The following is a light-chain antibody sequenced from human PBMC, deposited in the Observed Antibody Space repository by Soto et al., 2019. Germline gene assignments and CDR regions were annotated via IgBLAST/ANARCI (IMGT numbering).Light chain of an antibody. V-gene: IGLV1-40*01. CDR1: SSNIGANYD. CDR2: GDN. J-gene: IGLJ1*01. CDR3: QSYDSSLNRV. Sequence: QSVLSPPPSVSGAPGQRITISCTGSSSNIGANYDVHWYRQVPGTAPKLLMSGDNNRPSGVADRFSGSKSGTSASLAITRLQAEDEADYYCQSYDSSLNRVFGTGTKVTVL.